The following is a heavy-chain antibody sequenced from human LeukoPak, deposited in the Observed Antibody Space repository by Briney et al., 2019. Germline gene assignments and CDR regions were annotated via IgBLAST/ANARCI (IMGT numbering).Heavy chain of an antibody. Sequence: KAGGYLRLSCAASGFTFSSNSMNWVRHAPGKGLEWVSSISSGSRYIYHADSVKGRFTISRDNAKNSLYLQMNRLRAEDTAVCYCARGVLHYYDSSEHPPFQHWGQGTLVTVSS. CDR1: GFTFSSNS. CDR3: ARGVLHYYDSSEHPPFQH. J-gene: IGHJ1*01. D-gene: IGHD3-22*01. V-gene: IGHV3-21*01. CDR2: ISSGSRYI.